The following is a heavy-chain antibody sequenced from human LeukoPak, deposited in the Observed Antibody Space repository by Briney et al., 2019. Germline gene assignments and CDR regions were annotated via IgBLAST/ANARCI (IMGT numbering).Heavy chain of an antibody. CDR2: MNPNSGNT. CDR1: GYTFTSYD. V-gene: IGHV1-8*01. D-gene: IGHD5-18*01. J-gene: IGHJ4*02. CDR3: ARGEFTDTAMVIDY. Sequence: ASVKVSCKASGYTFTSYDINWVRQATGQGLEWMGWMNPNSGNTGYAQKFQGRVTMTRNTSISTAYMELSSLRSEDTAVYYCARGEFTDTAMVIDYWGQGTLVTVSS.